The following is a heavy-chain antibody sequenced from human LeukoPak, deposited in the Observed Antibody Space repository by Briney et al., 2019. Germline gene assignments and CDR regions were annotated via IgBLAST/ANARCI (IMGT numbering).Heavy chain of an antibody. CDR3: AKEEVVRGVRYMDV. V-gene: IGHV3-9*01. CDR1: GFTFDGYA. Sequence: GGSLRLSCAASGFTFDGYAMHWVRQAPGKGLEWVSGISWNSDSIGYADSVKGRFTISRDNAKNSLYLQMNSLRGEDTALYYCAKEEVVRGVRYMDVWGKGTTVTISS. CDR2: ISWNSDSI. J-gene: IGHJ6*03. D-gene: IGHD3-10*01.